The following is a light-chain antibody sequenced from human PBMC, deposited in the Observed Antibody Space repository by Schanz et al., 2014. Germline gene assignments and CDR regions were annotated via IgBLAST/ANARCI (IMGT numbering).Light chain of an antibody. J-gene: IGLJ2*01. Sequence: QSALTQPRSVSGSPGQSVTISCTGTSSDVGRYRYVSWYQQHPGKAPKLMIYDVSQRPSGVPDRFSGSKSGNTASLTVSWLQAEDEAVYYCSSYAGSNNLVFGGGTKLTVL. V-gene: IGLV2-11*01. CDR1: SSDVGRYRY. CDR2: DVS. CDR3: SSYAGSNNLV.